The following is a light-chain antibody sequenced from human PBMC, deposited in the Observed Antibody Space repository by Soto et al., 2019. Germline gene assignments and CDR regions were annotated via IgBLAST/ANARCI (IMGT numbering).Light chain of an antibody. CDR3: QQYHSYSWT. Sequence: DIQMTQSPSSRSGWVLDIVTITVLASQSISNWLAWYQQKPGTSPKLLIFDASTLESGVPSRFSGSGSGTEFTLTISSLQPDDFATYYCQQYHSYSWTFGQGTKVDI. CDR2: DAS. J-gene: IGKJ1*01. CDR1: QSISNW. V-gene: IGKV1-5*01.